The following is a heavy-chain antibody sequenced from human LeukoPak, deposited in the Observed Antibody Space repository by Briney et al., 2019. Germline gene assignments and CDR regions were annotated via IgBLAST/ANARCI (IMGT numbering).Heavy chain of an antibody. D-gene: IGHD6-13*01. CDR1: GGSISSGGYY. J-gene: IGHJ3*02. CDR3: ARRFIVAGAFDI. V-gene: IGHV4-31*03. Sequence: SQTLSLTCTVSGGSISSGGYYWSWIRQHPGKGLEWIGYIYYSGSTYYNPSLKSRVTISVDTSKNQFSLKLSSVTAADTAVYYCARRFIVAGAFDIWGQGTMVTVSS. CDR2: IYYSGST.